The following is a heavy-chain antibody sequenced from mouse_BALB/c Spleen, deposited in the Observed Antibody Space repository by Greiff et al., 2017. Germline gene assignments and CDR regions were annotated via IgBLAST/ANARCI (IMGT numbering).Heavy chain of an antibody. V-gene: IGHV1S16*01. J-gene: IGHJ3*01. CDR3: TSLRLPFAY. Sequence: QVQPQQSGAELVKPGASVKLSCKASGYTFTSYYMYWVKQRPGQGLEWIGEINPSNGGTNFNEKFKSKATLTVDKSSSTAYMQLSSLTSEDSAVYYCTSLRLPFAYWGQGTLVTVSA. CDR1: GYTFTSYY. CDR2: INPSNGGT. D-gene: IGHD1-2*01.